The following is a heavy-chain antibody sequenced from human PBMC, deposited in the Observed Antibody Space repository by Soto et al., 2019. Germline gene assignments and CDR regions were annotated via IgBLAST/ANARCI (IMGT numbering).Heavy chain of an antibody. J-gene: IGHJ4*02. CDR1: GYTFTSYD. V-gene: IGHV1-8*01. D-gene: IGHD6-19*01. CDR2: MNPNRGNT. CDR3: AREVGLYSSGWYFDY. Sequence: GASVKVSCKASGYTFTSYDINWVRQATGQGLEGMGWMNPNRGNTGYAQKFQGRVTMTRNTSISTAYMELSGLRSEDTAVYYCAREVGLYSSGWYFDYWGQGTLVTVSS.